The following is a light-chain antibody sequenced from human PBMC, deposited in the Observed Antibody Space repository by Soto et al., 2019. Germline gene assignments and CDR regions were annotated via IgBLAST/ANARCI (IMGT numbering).Light chain of an antibody. CDR1: QYIDKNY. J-gene: IGKJ4*01. CDR2: DAS. CDR3: QQYAHSPLA. V-gene: IGKV3-20*01. Sequence: EIVLTQSPGTLSLSPGESATLSCRASQYIDKNYLAWFQHKAGQAPRLLIYDASMRAAGVPDRFSGSGFGTDFTLTVSRLEPEDFAVFYCQQYAHSPLAFGGGTKVEIK.